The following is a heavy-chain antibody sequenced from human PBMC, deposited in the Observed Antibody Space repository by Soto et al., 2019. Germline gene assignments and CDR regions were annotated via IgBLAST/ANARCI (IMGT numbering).Heavy chain of an antibody. CDR2: IRVSGSDDST. Sequence: GGSLRLSCAASGFTLSTFAMSWVRHAPGKGLEWVSSIRVSGSDDSTYFADSVKGRFTISRDNSKNTLYLQMNSLRAEDTGIYYCAKDKGSYYDGSGTYDPSYFFDSWGHGSLVTVSS. J-gene: IGHJ4*01. D-gene: IGHD3-10*01. CDR1: GFTLSTFA. V-gene: IGHV3-23*01. CDR3: AKDKGSYYDGSGTYDPSYFFDS.